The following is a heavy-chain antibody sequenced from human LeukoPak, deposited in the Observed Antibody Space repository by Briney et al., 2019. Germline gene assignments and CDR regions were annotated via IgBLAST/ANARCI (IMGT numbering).Heavy chain of an antibody. D-gene: IGHD6-19*01. Sequence: GASVKVSCKASGGTFSSYAINWVRQAPGQGLEWMGGIIPIFGTTNYARNFEGRVTITADKSTTTVYMDLNSLRSDDTAMYYCARGGTLIRPSGWSIAYYSYYMDVWGKGTTVTVSS. CDR1: GGTFSSYA. J-gene: IGHJ6*03. CDR2: IIPIFGTT. V-gene: IGHV1-69*06. CDR3: ARGGTLIRPSGWSIAYYSYYMDV.